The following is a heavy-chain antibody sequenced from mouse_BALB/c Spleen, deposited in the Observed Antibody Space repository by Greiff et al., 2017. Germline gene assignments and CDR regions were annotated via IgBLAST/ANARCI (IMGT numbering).Heavy chain of an antibody. V-gene: IGHV1-7*01. J-gene: IGHJ2*01. CDR3: ARQGVTGDY. CDR2: INPSTGYT. CDR1: GYTFTSYW. Sequence: QVHVKQSGAELAKPGASVKMSCKASGYTFTSYWMHWVKQRPGQGLEWIGYINPSTGYTEYNQKFKDKATLTADKSSSTAYMQLSSLTSEDSAVYYCARQGVTGDYWGQGTTLTVSS.